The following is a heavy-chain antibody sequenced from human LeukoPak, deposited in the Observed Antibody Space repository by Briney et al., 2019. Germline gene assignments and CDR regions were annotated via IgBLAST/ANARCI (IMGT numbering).Heavy chain of an antibody. Sequence: GGSLILSCAASGFTFSSYAMSWVRQAPGKGLEWVSGVIGSGGTTYYADSVKGRFTISRDNSKNTLYLQMNSLRAEDTAVYYCAKDAGWTATHGFDIWGQGTMVTVSS. CDR2: VIGSGGTT. V-gene: IGHV3-23*01. D-gene: IGHD2-21*02. J-gene: IGHJ3*02. CDR1: GFTFSSYA. CDR3: AKDAGWTATHGFDI.